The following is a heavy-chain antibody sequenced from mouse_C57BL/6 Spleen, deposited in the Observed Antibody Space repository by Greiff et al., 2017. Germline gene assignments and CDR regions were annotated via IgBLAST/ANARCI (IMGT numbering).Heavy chain of an antibody. V-gene: IGHV5-17*01. CDR2: ISSGSSTI. CDR1: GFTFSDYG. CDR3: ARLQYHAMDY. Sequence: DVQLVESGAGLVKPGGSLKLSCAASGFTFSDYGMHWVRQAPGQGLEWVAYISSGSSTIYYADTVKGRSTFSRDNAYNTQFMQMTSLRSEDTAMYYCARLQYHAMDYWGQGTSVTVSA. J-gene: IGHJ4*01.